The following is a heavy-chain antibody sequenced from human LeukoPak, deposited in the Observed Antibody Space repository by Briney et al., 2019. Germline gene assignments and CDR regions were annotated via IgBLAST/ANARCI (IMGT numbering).Heavy chain of an antibody. J-gene: IGHJ4*02. CDR2: TSGDEDST. D-gene: IGHD6-25*01. V-gene: IGHV3-23*01. CDR1: GFTFRSFA. CDR3: TKDVMTGFSSGWYFGS. Sequence: GGSLRLSCAASGFTFRSFAMSWVGQAPGKGLEWVAVTSGDEDSTHYAESVRGRFIISTDNSKNSLNLQMNSLRAEDTAVYYCTKDVMTGFSSGWYFGSWGQGTQVTVSS.